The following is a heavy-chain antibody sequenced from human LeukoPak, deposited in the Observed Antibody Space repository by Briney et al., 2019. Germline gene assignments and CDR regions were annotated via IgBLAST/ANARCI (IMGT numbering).Heavy chain of an antibody. CDR3: ARDHYYYGSGSYYNPLGY. CDR2: ITPMFGTS. J-gene: IGHJ4*02. CDR1: GGTFSRHT. V-gene: IGHV1-69*05. Sequence: GASVKVSCKASGGTFSRHTISWVRQSPGQGLEWMGGITPMFGTSNYAQKFRGRVTMTRDTSTSTVYMELSSLRSEDTAVYYCARDHYYYGSGSYYNPLGYWGQGTLVTVSS. D-gene: IGHD3-10*01.